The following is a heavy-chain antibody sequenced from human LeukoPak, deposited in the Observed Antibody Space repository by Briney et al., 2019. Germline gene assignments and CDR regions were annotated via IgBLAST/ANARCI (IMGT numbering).Heavy chain of an antibody. CDR1: GYSFTNYG. Sequence: GESLRISCKGSGYSFTNYGISWVRQMPGKGLEWMGRIDPSDSYSNYGPSFQGHVTISADRSISTAYLQWRSLKASDTAMYYCARQLDYYDKRDYWGQGTQVTVSS. V-gene: IGHV5-10-1*01. CDR3: ARQLDYYDKRDY. CDR2: IDPSDSYS. D-gene: IGHD3-22*01. J-gene: IGHJ4*02.